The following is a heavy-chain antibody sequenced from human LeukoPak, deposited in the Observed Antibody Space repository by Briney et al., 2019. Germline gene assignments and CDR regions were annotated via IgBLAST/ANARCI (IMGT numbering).Heavy chain of an antibody. CDR2: ISSSGSTI. V-gene: IGHV3-11*01. Sequence: KTGGSLRLSCAASGFTFSDYYMSWIRQAPGKGLEWVSYISSSGSTIYYADSVKDRFTISRDNAKNSLYLQMNSLRAEDTAVYYCAREGDSSGWSSAFDIWGQGTMVTVSS. CDR3: AREGDSSGWSSAFDI. D-gene: IGHD6-19*01. CDR1: GFTFSDYY. J-gene: IGHJ3*02.